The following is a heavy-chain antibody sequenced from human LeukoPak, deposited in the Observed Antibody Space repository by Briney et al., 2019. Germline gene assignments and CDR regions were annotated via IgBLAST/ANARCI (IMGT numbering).Heavy chain of an antibody. CDR1: GGSFSGYY. CDR2: LNLCGNT. CDR3: ARGTRPITMVRNMIWVSGEYCQH. V-gene: IGHV4-34*01. D-gene: IGHD3-10*01. J-gene: IGHJ1*01. Sequence: SETLSLTCAVSGGSFSGYYCSWVRQPPGPGLEWMGELNLCGNTNYNQPLKSRVTISVDTSNNQFSLKRSSVTAADTAVYYCARGTRPITMVRNMIWVSGEYCQHWGQGTLVTVSS.